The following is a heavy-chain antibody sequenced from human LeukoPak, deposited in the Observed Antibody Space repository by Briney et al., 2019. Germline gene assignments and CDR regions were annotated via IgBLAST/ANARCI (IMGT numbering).Heavy chain of an antibody. D-gene: IGHD5-24*01. CDR3: AGSDGFPFDY. J-gene: IGHJ4*02. CDR2: IYYSGST. Sequence: SETLSLTCTGSGVSISSYYWSWIRQPPGKGLEWIGYIYYSGSTNYNPSLKSRVTISVDTSKNQFSLKLSSVTAADTAVYYCAGSDGFPFDYWGQGTLVTVSS. V-gene: IGHV4-59*01. CDR1: GVSISSYY.